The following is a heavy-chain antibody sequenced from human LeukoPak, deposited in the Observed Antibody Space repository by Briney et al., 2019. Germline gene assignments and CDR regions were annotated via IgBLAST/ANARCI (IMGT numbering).Heavy chain of an antibody. CDR1: GGSISSGGYY. J-gene: IGHJ1*01. CDR2: IYYSGST. V-gene: IGHV4-31*03. D-gene: IGHD3-22*01. Sequence: PSQXXSLTCTVSGGSISSGGYYWSWIRQHPXKXLEWIGYIYYSGSTYYNPSLKSRVTISVDTSKNQFSLKLSSVTAADTAVYYCASHYYDSSGYYPLGAEYFQHWGQGTLVTVSS. CDR3: ASHYYDSSGYYPLGAEYFQH.